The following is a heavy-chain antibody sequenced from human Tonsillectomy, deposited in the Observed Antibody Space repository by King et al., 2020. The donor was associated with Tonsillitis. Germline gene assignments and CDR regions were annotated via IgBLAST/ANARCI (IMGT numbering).Heavy chain of an antibody. Sequence: VQLQESGPRLVKPSETLSLTCSVSGASINSHYWSWIRQPPGKRLEWIGFISSTGSTNYGPSFRSRVTISLDTSKNEFSLMLSSVTAADTAVYFCARITMIRGLITPWPPFFDKWGQGTLVTVSS. CDR3: ARITMIRGLITPWPPFFDK. D-gene: IGHD3-10*01. J-gene: IGHJ4*02. CDR2: ISSTGST. CDR1: GASINSHY. V-gene: IGHV4-59*11.